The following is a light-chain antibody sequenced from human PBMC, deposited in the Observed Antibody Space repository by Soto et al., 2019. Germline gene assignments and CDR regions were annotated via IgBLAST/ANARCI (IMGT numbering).Light chain of an antibody. CDR1: QSVSSSY. Sequence: EMVWTQSPGTLSLYPGERATLSCRASQSVSSSYLAWYQQKPGQAPRLLIYGASSRATGIPDRFSGSGSGTDFTLTISRLEPEDFAVYYCQQYGSSHLFTFGPGTKVDI. CDR3: QQYGSSHLFT. CDR2: GAS. J-gene: IGKJ3*01. V-gene: IGKV3-20*01.